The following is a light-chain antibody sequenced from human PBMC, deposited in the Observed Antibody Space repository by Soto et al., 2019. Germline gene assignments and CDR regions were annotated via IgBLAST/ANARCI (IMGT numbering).Light chain of an antibody. CDR3: QQSYNSPQT. CDR1: QTIMTY. J-gene: IGKJ1*01. CDR2: AAS. Sequence: DIQMTQSPSSLSASVGDEVTITCRASQTIMTYLNWYQLKPGKPPRLLIYAASSLQSGVPSRFSGSGSGTDFTLTISSLQPEDFATYPCQQSYNSPQTFGRGTKVDIK. V-gene: IGKV1-39*01.